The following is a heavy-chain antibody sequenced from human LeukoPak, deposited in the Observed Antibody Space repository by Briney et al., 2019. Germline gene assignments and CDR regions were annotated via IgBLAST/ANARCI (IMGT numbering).Heavy chain of an antibody. J-gene: IGHJ4*02. D-gene: IGHD3-22*01. V-gene: IGHV3-53*01. CDR2: ISNGGST. CDR3: ARGGDSSGYSKRPYDY. Sequence: GGSLRLSCAASGFTFSSYAMSWVRQAPGKGLEWVSVISNGGSTYYADSVKGRFAISRDNSKNTLYLQMNSLRAEDTAVYYCARGGDSSGYSKRPYDYWDRGTLVTVSS. CDR1: GFTFSSYA.